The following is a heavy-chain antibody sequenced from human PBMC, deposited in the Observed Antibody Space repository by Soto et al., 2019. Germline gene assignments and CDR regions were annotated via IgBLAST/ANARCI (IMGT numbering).Heavy chain of an antibody. D-gene: IGHD3-3*01. CDR3: ARADPRHDYMAV. CDR1: GYVFPSYD. J-gene: IGHJ6*03. V-gene: IGHV1-8*01. CDR2: VNPGSGYK. Sequence: QVQLVQSGAEVKKPGASVRVSCKASGYVFPSYDITWVRQAPGHGIEWMGWVNPGSGYKGYAQNFQGRVTLTRNMSISIVYMELTSLRSEDTAVYYCARADPRHDYMAVWGKGTTVTVSS.